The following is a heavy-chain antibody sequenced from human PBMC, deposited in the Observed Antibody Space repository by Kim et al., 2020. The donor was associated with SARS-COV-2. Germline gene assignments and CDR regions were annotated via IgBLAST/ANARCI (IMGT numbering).Heavy chain of an antibody. D-gene: IGHD6-19*01. Sequence: GGSLRLSCAASGFTFSSYGMHWVRQAPGKGLEWVAVIWYDGSNKYYADSVKGRFTISRDNYKNTLYLQMNSLRAEDTAVYYCARDRGRAVAGTTYYFDYWGQGSLVSVSS. CDR1: GFTFSSYG. CDR3: ARDRGRAVAGTTYYFDY. J-gene: IGHJ4*02. V-gene: IGHV3-33*01. CDR2: IWYDGSNK.